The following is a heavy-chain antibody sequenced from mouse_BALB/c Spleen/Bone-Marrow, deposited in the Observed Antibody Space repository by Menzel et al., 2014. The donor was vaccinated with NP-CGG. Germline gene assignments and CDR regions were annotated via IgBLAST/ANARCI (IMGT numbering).Heavy chain of an antibody. J-gene: IGHJ3*01. CDR2: INVNGDTT. CDR1: GFTFSSYG. V-gene: IGHV5-6-3*01. Sequence: EVKVVESGGSLVQPGGSLKLSCAASGFTFSSYGMSWVRQTPDKRLEMIATINVNGDTTYHPDSVKGRFTISRDNVKNTLYLQMSSLKSEDTAMYYCARGYDYSSWFAYWGQGTLVTVSA. D-gene: IGHD2-4*01. CDR3: ARGYDYSSWFAY.